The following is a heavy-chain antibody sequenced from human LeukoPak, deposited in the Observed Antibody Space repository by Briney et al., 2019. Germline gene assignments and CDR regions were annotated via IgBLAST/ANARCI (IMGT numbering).Heavy chain of an antibody. D-gene: IGHD2-2*01. V-gene: IGHV4-34*01. CDR1: GGSFSGYY. CDR2: INHSGST. Sequence: SETLSLTCAVYGGSFSGYYWSWIRQPPGKGLEWIGGINHSGSTNYNPSLKSRVTISVDTSKNQFSLKLSSVTAADTAVYYCARGGQRSDIVVVPAAIRLDPWGQGTLVTVSS. CDR3: ARGGQRSDIVVVPAAIRLDP. J-gene: IGHJ5*02.